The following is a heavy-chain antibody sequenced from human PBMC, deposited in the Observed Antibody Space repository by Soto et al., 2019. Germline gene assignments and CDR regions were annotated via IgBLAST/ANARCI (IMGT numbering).Heavy chain of an antibody. Sequence: EVQLVESGGGLVKPGGSLRLSCAASGFTFGSFSMNWVRQPPGKGLEWVSSIGSGGAYMYYADSVKGRFTISRDNAKNSLYLQMNSLIAEDTAVYYGARDTFTNIAAGFDPWGQGTLVTVSS. D-gene: IGHD6-13*01. CDR1: GFTFGSFS. V-gene: IGHV3-21*01. CDR3: ARDTFTNIAAGFDP. CDR2: IGSGGAYM. J-gene: IGHJ5*02.